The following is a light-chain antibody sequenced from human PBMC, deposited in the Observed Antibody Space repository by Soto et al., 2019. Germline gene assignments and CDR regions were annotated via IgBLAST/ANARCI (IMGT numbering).Light chain of an antibody. V-gene: IGKV3-15*01. CDR1: QSLSTN. Sequence: EVVMTQSPVTLSVSPGERATLSCRASQSLSTNLGWYQQKPGQAPRLLIYGASTRATGTPARFSGSGSGTEFTLTISSLQSEDFAVHYCQQYNNWTPYTFGQGTKVDIK. CDR3: QQYNNWTPYT. J-gene: IGKJ2*01. CDR2: GAS.